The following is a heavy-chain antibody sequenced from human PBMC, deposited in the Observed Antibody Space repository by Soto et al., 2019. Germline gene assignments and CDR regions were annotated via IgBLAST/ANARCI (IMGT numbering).Heavy chain of an antibody. J-gene: IGHJ3*01. V-gene: IGHV3-48*02. CDR2: ISGSSSTI. Sequence: GGSLRLSCAASGFTFSSYSMNWVRQAPGKGLEWVSYISGSSSTIYYADSVKGRFTISRDNAKNSLYLQMNSLRDEDTAVYYCARSPYYNDISGRPLNAFDVWGQGTMVTVSS. CDR3: ARSPYYNDISGRPLNAFDV. CDR1: GFTFSSYS. D-gene: IGHD3-22*01.